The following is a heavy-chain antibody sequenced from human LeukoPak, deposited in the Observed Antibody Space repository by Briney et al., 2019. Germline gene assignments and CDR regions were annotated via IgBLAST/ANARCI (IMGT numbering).Heavy chain of an antibody. J-gene: IGHJ4*02. Sequence: GGSLRLSCAASGFTVSSNYVSWVRQVPGKGLELVSVIFTGGTTYYADSVRDRFTISRDNSKNTLFLQMNGLRAEDTAMYYCARGYSSSWYDWGQGTLVTVSS. V-gene: IGHV3-53*01. CDR1: GFTVSSNY. CDR3: ARGYSSSWYD. D-gene: IGHD6-13*01. CDR2: IFTGGTT.